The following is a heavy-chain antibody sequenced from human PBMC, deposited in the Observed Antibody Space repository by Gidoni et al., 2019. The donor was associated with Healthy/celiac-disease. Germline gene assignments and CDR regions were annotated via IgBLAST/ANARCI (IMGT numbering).Heavy chain of an antibody. CDR3: ARLRYFDWLGGAFDI. Sequence: QLQLQESGPGLVKPSETLSRTCTVSGGSISSSSYYWGWTRQPPGKGLEWIGSIYYSGSTYYNPSLKSRVTISVDTSKNQFSLKLSSVTAADTAVYYCARLRYFDWLGGAFDIWGQGTMVTVSS. CDR2: IYYSGST. CDR1: GGSISSSSYY. D-gene: IGHD3-9*01. J-gene: IGHJ3*02. V-gene: IGHV4-39*01.